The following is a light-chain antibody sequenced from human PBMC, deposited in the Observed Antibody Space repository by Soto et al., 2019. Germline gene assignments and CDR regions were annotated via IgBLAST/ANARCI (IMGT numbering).Light chain of an antibody. J-gene: IGKJ1*01. V-gene: IGKV1-5*01. Sequence: DIQMTQSPSTLSASVGDRVTITCRASQSINSWLAWYQQKPGKAPNLLIYDASSLKSGVPSRFSGSGSGTEFTLTISSLQPDDFATYYCQQYNTYSWTFGRGTKVDIK. CDR2: DAS. CDR1: QSINSW. CDR3: QQYNTYSWT.